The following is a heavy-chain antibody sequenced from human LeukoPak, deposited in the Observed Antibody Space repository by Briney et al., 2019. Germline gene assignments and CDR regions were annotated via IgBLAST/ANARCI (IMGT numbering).Heavy chain of an antibody. CDR1: GYTFTGNY. CDR3: TFTDASLDS. V-gene: IGHV1-2*02. CDR2: INPNGGDT. J-gene: IGHJ4*02. Sequence: GASVKVSCKASGYTFTGNYMHWVRQAPGQGLEWMGWINPNGGDTKYAQKFQGRVTMTRDTSISTAYMELSRLRSDDTAVYYCTFTDASLDSWGQGTLVTVSS.